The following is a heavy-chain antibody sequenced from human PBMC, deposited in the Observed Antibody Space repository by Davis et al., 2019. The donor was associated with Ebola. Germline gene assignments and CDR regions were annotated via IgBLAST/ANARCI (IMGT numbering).Heavy chain of an antibody. D-gene: IGHD3-10*01. Sequence: MPGGSLRLSCTVSGGSISSYYWSWIRQPPGKGLEWIGYIYYSGSTNYTPSLKSRVTISVDRSKNQFSLKLSSVTAADTAVYYCARSIMVRGVIDHWYYGMDVWGQGTTVTVSS. CDR1: GGSISSYY. CDR2: IYYSGST. V-gene: IGHV4-59*12. J-gene: IGHJ6*02. CDR3: ARSIMVRGVIDHWYYGMDV.